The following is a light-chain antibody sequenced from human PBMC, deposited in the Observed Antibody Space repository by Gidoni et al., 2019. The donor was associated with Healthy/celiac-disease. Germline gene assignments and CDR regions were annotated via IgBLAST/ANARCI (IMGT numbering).Light chain of an antibody. V-gene: IGKV4-1*01. CDR2: WAS. CDR3: QQYYSTPVT. CDR1: QSVLYSSNNKNY. J-gene: IGKJ4*01. Sequence: DIVMTQSPSSLAVSLGDRSTINCKSSQSVLYSSNNKNYLAWYQQKPGQPPKLLIYWASTRESGVHERFSGSGSGTDGTLTISSLQAEDVAVYYCQQYYSTPVTFGGGTKVEIK.